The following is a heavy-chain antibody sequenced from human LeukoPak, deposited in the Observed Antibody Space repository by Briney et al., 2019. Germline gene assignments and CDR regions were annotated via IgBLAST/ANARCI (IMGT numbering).Heavy chain of an antibody. J-gene: IGHJ4*02. CDR3: ARGYNIGYCSSTSCYLFDY. CDR2: ISAYNGNT. CDR1: GYTFTSYG. V-gene: IGHV1-18*01. D-gene: IGHD2-2*01. Sequence: GASVKVSCKASGYTFTSYGISWVRQAPEQGLEWMGWISAYNGNTNYAQKLQGRVTMTTDTSTSTAYMELRSLRSDDTAVYYCARGYNIGYCSSTSCYLFDYWGQGTLVTVSS.